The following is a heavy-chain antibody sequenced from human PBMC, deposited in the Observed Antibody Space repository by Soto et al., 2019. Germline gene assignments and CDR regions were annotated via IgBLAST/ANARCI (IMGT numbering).Heavy chain of an antibody. V-gene: IGHV4-30-4*01. CDR2: IYHSGHT. J-gene: IGHJ6*02. CDR3: ARVMSSYCDSRSCSGPYYYGMDV. Sequence: QVQLQESGPGLVKPSQTLSLTCTVSGGSISSGDYYWSWIRQPPGKGLEWIGYIYHSGHTYYSPFLKSRITISVDTSKKQFSLKLRSVTATDTAVYYCARVMSSYCDSRSCSGPYYYGMDVWGQGTTVTVSS. D-gene: IGHD2-2*01. CDR1: GGSISSGDYY.